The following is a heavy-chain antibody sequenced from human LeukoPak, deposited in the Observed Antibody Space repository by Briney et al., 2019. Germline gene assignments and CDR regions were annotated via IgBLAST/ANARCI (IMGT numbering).Heavy chain of an antibody. Sequence: SEPLSLTCSVSGGSISSYYWSWIRRPPGKGREWIGYIYYSGSTNYNPSLKSRVTISVDTSKNQFSLKLSSVTAADTAVYYCARDPDGYNPGWFDYWGQGTLVTVSS. D-gene: IGHD5-24*01. CDR3: ARDPDGYNPGWFDY. CDR1: GGSISSYY. V-gene: IGHV4-59*01. CDR2: IYYSGST. J-gene: IGHJ4*02.